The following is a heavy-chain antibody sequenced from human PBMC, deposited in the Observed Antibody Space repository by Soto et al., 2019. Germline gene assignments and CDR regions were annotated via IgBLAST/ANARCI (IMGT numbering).Heavy chain of an antibody. CDR1: GYTFTGYY. CDR2: INPNSGGT. J-gene: IGHJ4*02. Sequence: ASVKVSCKASGYTFTGYYMHWVRQSPGQGLEWMGWINPNSGGTNYAQKFQGRVTMTRDTSISTAYMELSRLRSDDTAVYYCARFKRTDYDILTGYSDYWGQGTLVTVSS. CDR3: ARFKRTDYDILTGYSDY. V-gene: IGHV1-2*02. D-gene: IGHD3-9*01.